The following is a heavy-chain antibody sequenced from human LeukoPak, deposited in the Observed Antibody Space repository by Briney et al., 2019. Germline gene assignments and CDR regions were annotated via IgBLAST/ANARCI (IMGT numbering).Heavy chain of an antibody. V-gene: IGHV4-30-4*01. CDR2: IYYSGST. Sequence: PSQTLSLTCTVSGGSISSGDYCWSWIRQPPGKGLEWIGYIYYSGSTYYNPSLKSRVTISVDTSKNQLSLKLSYVTAADTAVYYCARDSYGSGSYIGWYYGMDVWGKGTTVTVSS. CDR1: GGSISSGDYC. J-gene: IGHJ6*04. D-gene: IGHD3-10*01. CDR3: ARDSYGSGSYIGWYYGMDV.